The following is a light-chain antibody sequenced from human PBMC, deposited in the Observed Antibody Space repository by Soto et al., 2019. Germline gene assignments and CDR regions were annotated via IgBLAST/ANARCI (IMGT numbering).Light chain of an antibody. CDR3: QQYCSSPLS. CDR1: QSVSSSY. Sequence: EIALTQSPGTLSLSPGERATLSCRASQSVSSSYLAWYQQKPGQAPRLLIYGASSRATGIPDRFSGSGSGTDFTLTISRLEPEDFAVYYCQQYCSSPLSFGPGTKVDIK. J-gene: IGKJ3*01. CDR2: GAS. V-gene: IGKV3-20*01.